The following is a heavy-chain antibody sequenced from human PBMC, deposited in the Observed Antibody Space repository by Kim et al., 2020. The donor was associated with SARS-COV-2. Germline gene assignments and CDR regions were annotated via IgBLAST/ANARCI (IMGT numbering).Heavy chain of an antibody. V-gene: IGHV3-15*01. J-gene: IGHJ4*02. D-gene: IGHD5-12*01. CDR1: GFTFSNAW. Sequence: GGSLRLSCAASGFTFSNAWMSWVRQAPGKGLEWVGRIKSKTDGGTTDYAAPVKGRFTISRDDSKNTLYLQMNSLKTEDTAVYYCTTDREGGYDLYFDYWGQGTLVTVSS. CDR3: TTDREGGYDLYFDY. CDR2: IKSKTDGGTT.